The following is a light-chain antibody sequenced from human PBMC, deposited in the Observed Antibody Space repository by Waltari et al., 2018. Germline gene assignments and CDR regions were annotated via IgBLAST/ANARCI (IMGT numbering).Light chain of an antibody. Sequence: EIVLTQSPATLSLSPGERATLSCRASQSVSSYLAWYQQKPGQAPRLLIYDASNRATGIPARCSGSGSGTAFTLTISSLEPEDFAVYYCQQRSNWPPWTFGQGTKVEIK. CDR1: QSVSSY. CDR2: DAS. J-gene: IGKJ1*01. CDR3: QQRSNWPPWT. V-gene: IGKV3-11*01.